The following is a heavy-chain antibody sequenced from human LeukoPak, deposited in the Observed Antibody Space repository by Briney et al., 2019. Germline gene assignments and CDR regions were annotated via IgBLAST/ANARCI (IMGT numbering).Heavy chain of an antibody. V-gene: IGHV3-23*01. J-gene: IGHJ4*02. CDR2: ICGADGSR. Sequence: PGGSLRLSCAASGFTFSNTAMGWVRQAPGKGLDWVSSICGADGSRHYADSVKGRFTISRDNSKNTLYLEMNSLRAEDTAVYYCAKAFGPSCYGAINYWGQGTLVTVSS. CDR1: GFTFSNTA. D-gene: IGHD2-2*01. CDR3: AKAFGPSCYGAINY.